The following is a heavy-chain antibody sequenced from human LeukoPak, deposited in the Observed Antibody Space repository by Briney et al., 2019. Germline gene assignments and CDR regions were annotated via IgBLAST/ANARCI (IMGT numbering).Heavy chain of an antibody. D-gene: IGHD1-26*01. V-gene: IGHV4-39*01. Sequence: SETLSLTCAVSGVSIGSTSYYWAWIRQSPGKGLEWIANVFHSGSTYQNLSLRSRVAISVDTSKNQFSLRLTSVTAAETATYYCARHLENNEGSGSYGYFDKWGQGTLVTVSS. J-gene: IGHJ4*02. CDR2: VFHSGST. CDR1: GVSIGSTSYY. CDR3: ARHLENNEGSGSYGYFDK.